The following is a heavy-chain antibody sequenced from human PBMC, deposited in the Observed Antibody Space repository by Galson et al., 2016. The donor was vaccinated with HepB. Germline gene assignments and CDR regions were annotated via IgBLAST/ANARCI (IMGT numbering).Heavy chain of an antibody. D-gene: IGHD3-16*01. J-gene: IGHJ4*02. Sequence: SLRLSCAASGLSFGTYSMTWVRQPPGQGLEWVSSISAAGGTTYFADSVRGRFTISRDDSKNTLHLQANSLRDDDTAVYYCVRGERLGLDWGQGTLVTVSS. CDR3: VRGERLGLD. V-gene: IGHV3-23*01. CDR2: ISAAGGTT. CDR1: GLSFGTYS.